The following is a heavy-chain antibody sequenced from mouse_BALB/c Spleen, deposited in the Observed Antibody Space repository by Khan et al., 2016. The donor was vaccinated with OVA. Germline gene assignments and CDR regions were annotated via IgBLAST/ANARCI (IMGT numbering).Heavy chain of an antibody. CDR2: INPRSDYT. V-gene: IGHV1-4*01. D-gene: IGHD2-14*01. Sequence: QVRLQQSGAELARPGASVKMSCKASGYTFPSNTMHWVKQRPGQGLEWIGYINPRSDYTIYNQKFKDKATLTADISSTTAYMQLSSLTSDDSAVYYCARRTTGYAMDYWGQGTSVTGSA. CDR1: GYTFPSNT. J-gene: IGHJ4*01. CDR3: ARRTTGYAMDY.